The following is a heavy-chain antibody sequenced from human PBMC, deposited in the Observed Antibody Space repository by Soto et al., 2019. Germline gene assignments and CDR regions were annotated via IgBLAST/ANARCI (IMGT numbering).Heavy chain of an antibody. CDR2: IWYDGSNK. J-gene: IGHJ4*02. D-gene: IGHD2-2*01. Sequence: QVQLVESGGGVVQPGRSLRLSCAASGFTFSSYGMHWVRQAPGKGLEWVAVIWYDGSNKYYAYSVKGRFTISRDNSKNTLYLQMNSLRAEDTAVYYWSRDYLVVPHRVIDYWGQGTLVTVSS. V-gene: IGHV3-33*01. CDR3: SRDYLVVPHRVIDY. CDR1: GFTFSSYG.